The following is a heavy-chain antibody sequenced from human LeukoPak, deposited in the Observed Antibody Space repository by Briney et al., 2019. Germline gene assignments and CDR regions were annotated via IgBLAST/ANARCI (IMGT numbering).Heavy chain of an antibody. V-gene: IGHV3-23*01. D-gene: IGHD6-19*01. CDR2: ITGSGAFT. Sequence: GGSLRLSCAASGFTFITYSMTWVRQAPGRGLEWVSAITGSGAFTDYADSVKGRFTISRDNPKNTLYLQMNSLRAEDTAVYYCAKRSAESSGYFDYWGQGTLVTVSS. J-gene: IGHJ4*02. CDR1: GFTFITYS. CDR3: AKRSAESSGYFDY.